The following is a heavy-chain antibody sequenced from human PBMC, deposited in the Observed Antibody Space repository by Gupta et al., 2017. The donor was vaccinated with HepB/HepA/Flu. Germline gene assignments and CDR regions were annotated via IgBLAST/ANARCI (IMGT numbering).Heavy chain of an antibody. D-gene: IGHD2-21*01. J-gene: IGHJ4*02. CDR3: VSYSLPFC. CDR1: GFTFTNYW. CDR2: IKQDGSDY. V-gene: IGHV3-7*01. Sequence: EVQLVESGGGLVQPGGSLRLSGAVSGFTFTNYWMMWVRQAPGKGLEWVASIKQDGSDYYYVDSVNGRFTISRDNAKNSVYLQMNSLRADDTAVYFCVSYSLPFCWGQGTLVTVSS.